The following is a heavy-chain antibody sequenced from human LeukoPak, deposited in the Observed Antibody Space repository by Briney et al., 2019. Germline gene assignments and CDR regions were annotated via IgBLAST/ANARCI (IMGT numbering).Heavy chain of an antibody. V-gene: IGHV1-8*01. CDR1: GYTLTRYD. CDR3: ATETYSGNY. J-gene: IGHJ4*02. D-gene: IGHD1-26*01. CDR2: MIPNSGNP. Sequence: ASLKISCKESGYTLTRYDINWVREARGKGFEWMGWMIPNSGNPGYAQKFRGTVTMTRNTSTSTAYWNLRRLKSADTDVCSCATETYSGNYCEQGPVVTVSS.